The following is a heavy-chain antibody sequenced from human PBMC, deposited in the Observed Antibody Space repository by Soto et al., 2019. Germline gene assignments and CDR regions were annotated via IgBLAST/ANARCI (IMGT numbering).Heavy chain of an antibody. J-gene: IGHJ6*02. D-gene: IGHD3-22*01. CDR2: INHSGST. Sequence: ETLSLTCAVYGGSFSGYYWSWIRQPPGKGLEWIGEINHSGSTNYNPSLKSRVTISVDTSKNQFSLKLSSVTAADTAVYYCARLDYDSSGYYGMDVWGQGTTVTVSS. CDR3: ARLDYDSSGYYGMDV. V-gene: IGHV4-34*01. CDR1: GGSFSGYY.